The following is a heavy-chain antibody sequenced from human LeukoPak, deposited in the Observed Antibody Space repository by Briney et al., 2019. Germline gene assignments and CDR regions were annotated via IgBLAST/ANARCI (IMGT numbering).Heavy chain of an antibody. Sequence: GRSLRLSCAASGFTFSSYAMHWVRQAPGKGLEWVAVISYDGSNKYYADSVKGRFTISRDNSKNTLYLQMNSLRAEDTAVYYCARDGSYYDSSGWVPTNWGQGTMVTVFS. D-gene: IGHD3-22*01. CDR2: ISYDGSNK. CDR1: GFTFSSYA. J-gene: IGHJ3*01. V-gene: IGHV3-30-3*01. CDR3: ARDGSYYDSSGWVPTN.